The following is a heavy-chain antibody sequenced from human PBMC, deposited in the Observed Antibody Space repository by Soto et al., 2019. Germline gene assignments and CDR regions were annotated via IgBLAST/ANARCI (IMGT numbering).Heavy chain of an antibody. CDR1: GFSLNTRGVG. D-gene: IGHD3-10*01. CDR3: AHNNYYGSGSVY. V-gene: IGHV2-5*02. J-gene: IGHJ4*02. Sequence: QITLKESGPTLVKPTQTLTLTCAFSGFSLNTRGVGVGWIRQPPGKALGWLALIYWDNDKRYSPSLKSRLTIPQDTPPNRVVLMLTDMAPVDTATYYCAHNNYYGSGSVYWGQGTLVTVPS. CDR2: IYWDNDK.